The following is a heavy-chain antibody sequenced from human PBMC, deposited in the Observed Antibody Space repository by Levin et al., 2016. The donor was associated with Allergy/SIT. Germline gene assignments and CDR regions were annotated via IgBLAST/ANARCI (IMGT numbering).Heavy chain of an antibody. Sequence: SVKVSCKASGGTFRNYAFSWARQAPGQGLEWMGAISPIVGTANYAQKFQDRVRITADDSTTTVYMEMRSLTSEDTAVFFCWTGTGGSWGQGTLVTVSS. CDR3: WTGTGGS. J-gene: IGHJ5*02. D-gene: IGHD1-1*01. CDR2: ISPIVGTA. CDR1: GGTFRNYA. V-gene: IGHV1-69*13.